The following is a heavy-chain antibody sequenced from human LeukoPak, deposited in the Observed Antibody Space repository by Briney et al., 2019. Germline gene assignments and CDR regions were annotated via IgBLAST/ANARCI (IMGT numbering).Heavy chain of an antibody. V-gene: IGHV4-4*07. J-gene: IGHJ5*02. Sequence: SETLSLTCTVSGGSISSYYWSWIRQPAGKGLDWIGRIYTSVSTNYSPSLKSRVTMSVDTSKNQFSLRLSSVTAADTAVYYCASVRGYSSGWYASGFDPWGQGILVTVSS. CDR2: IYTSVST. D-gene: IGHD6-19*01. CDR3: ASVRGYSSGWYASGFDP. CDR1: GGSISSYY.